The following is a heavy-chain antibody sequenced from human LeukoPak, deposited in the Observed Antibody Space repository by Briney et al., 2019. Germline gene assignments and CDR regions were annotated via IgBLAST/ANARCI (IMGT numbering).Heavy chain of an antibody. CDR3: ARDRSSSWYYFDFDY. Sequence: GGSLRLSCAASGFTFSSSAMHWVRQAPGKGLEWVAIIPYDGSNKYCADSVKGRFTISRDNSRNTLYLQMNSLRAEDTAVYYCARDRSSSWYYFDFDYWGQGTLVTVSS. J-gene: IGHJ4*02. V-gene: IGHV3-30-3*01. D-gene: IGHD6-13*01. CDR2: IPYDGSNK. CDR1: GFTFSSSA.